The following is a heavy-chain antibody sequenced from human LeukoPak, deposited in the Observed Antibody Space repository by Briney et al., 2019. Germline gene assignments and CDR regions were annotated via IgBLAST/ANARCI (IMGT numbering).Heavy chain of an antibody. CDR1: GFTFSSYG. V-gene: IGHV3-30*18. Sequence: GGSLRLSCAASGFTFSSYGMHRVRQAPGKGLDWVAVISNDGSKKYYADSVKGRFTISRDNSKNTLSLQVSSLRTEDTAVYYCAKDRYSYAFEYSDSWGQGTLVTVSS. CDR3: AKDRYSYAFEYSDS. J-gene: IGHJ4*02. CDR2: ISNDGSKK. D-gene: IGHD5-18*01.